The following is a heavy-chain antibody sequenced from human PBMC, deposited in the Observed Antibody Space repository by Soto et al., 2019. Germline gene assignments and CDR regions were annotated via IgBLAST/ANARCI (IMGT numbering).Heavy chain of an antibody. D-gene: IGHD1-7*01. CDR2: IYYSGST. V-gene: IGHV4-59*01. Sequence: QVQLQESGPGLVKPSETLSLTCTVSGGSISSYYWTWIRQPPGKVLEWIGYIYYSGSTNYKPSLKSRVTLSVDPSDNLSSLKLSSLAASDSAVYYCEIEVLTGTICLYDYYGMDVWGQGTTVTVSS. CDR1: GGSISSYY. CDR3: EIEVLTGTICLYDYYGMDV. J-gene: IGHJ6*02.